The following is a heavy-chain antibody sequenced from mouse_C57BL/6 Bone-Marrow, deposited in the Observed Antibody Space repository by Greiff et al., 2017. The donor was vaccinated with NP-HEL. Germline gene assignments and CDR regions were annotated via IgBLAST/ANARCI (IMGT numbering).Heavy chain of an antibody. D-gene: IGHD2-5*01. CDR2: IWSGGSK. CDR3: ARGDYSNYGGDWCAY. V-gene: IGHV2-2*01. CDR1: GFSLTSYG. Sequence: VQLQQSGPGLVQPSQSLSITCTVSGFSLTSYGVHWVRQSPGKGLEWLGVIWSGGSKDYNAAFISRLSISKDNSKSQVFFKMNSLQADDTAIYYCARGDYSNYGGDWCAYWGQGTLVTVSA. J-gene: IGHJ3*01.